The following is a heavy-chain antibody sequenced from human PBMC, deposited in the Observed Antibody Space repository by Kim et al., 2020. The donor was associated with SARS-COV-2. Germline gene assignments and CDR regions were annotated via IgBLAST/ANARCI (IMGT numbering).Heavy chain of an antibody. V-gene: IGHV7-4-1*02. J-gene: IGHJ4*02. D-gene: IGHD6-13*01. Sequence: ASVKVSCKTSGYTFTNYPVNWVRQAPGQGLEWMGWINPGTGNPTYAPGFTGRLVLSMDTSVSTAYLQISSLKADDTAVYYCARGKILAAAFHFDSWGQGTLVTVSS. CDR3: ARGKILAAAFHFDS. CDR2: INPGTGNP. CDR1: GYTFTNYP.